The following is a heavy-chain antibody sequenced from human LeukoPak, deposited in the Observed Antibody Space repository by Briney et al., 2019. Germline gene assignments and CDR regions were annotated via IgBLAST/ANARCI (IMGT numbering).Heavy chain of an antibody. CDR3: ARDGRRDGYNSLCNYYYGMDV. CDR2: ISSSGSTI. J-gene: IGHJ6*02. D-gene: IGHD5-24*01. Sequence: PGGSLRLSCAASGFTFSSYEMNWVRQAPGKGLEWVSYISSSGSTIYYADSVEGRFTISRDNAKNSLYLQMNSLRAEDTAVYYCARDGRRDGYNSLCNYYYGMDVWGQGTTVTVSS. V-gene: IGHV3-48*03. CDR1: GFTFSSYE.